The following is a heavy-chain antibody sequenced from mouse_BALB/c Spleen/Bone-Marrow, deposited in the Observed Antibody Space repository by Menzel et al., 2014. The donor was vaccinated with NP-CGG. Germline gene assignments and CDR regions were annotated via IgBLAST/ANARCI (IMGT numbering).Heavy chain of an antibody. CDR2: IYLGDGDT. J-gene: IGHJ3*01. Sequence: LVESGAQLVRPGASVKLSCKAFGYTFTSYWMQWVKQRPGQGLEWIGAIYLGDGDTRYTQKFKGKATLTADKSSSTAYMQLSNLTSEDSAVYYCARERGNDYDGFAYWGQGTMVTIS. D-gene: IGHD2-4*01. CDR1: GYTFTSYW. CDR3: ARERGNDYDGFAY. V-gene: IGHV1-87*01.